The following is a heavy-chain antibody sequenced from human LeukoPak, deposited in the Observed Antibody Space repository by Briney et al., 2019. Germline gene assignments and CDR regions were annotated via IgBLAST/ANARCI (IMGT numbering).Heavy chain of an antibody. CDR1: GDYITRGYY. Sequence: PSETLSLTCTVSGDYITRGYYWGWIRPPPGKGREWIGTIYHSGSTYYNPSLKSRVTISVDTSKNHFSLKLSSVTAADTAVYYCARHYDNLTGFFDYWGQGTLVTVSS. D-gene: IGHD3-9*01. J-gene: IGHJ4*02. V-gene: IGHV4-38-2*02. CDR3: ARHYDNLTGFFDY. CDR2: IYHSGST.